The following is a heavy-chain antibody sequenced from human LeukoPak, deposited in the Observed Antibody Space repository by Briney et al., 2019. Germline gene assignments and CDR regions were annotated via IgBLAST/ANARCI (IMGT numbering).Heavy chain of an antibody. CDR2: IHYSGSI. CDR3: ATKPNSVYYFDY. CDR1: GYSIDSSNW. Sequence: SDTLSLTCTVSGYSIDSSNWWGWIRQPPGKGLEWIGYIHYSGSIYYTPSLKSRVTMSVDTSKNQFSLKLSSVTAVDSAVYYCATKPNSVYYFDYWGQGTLVTVSS. V-gene: IGHV4-28*05. J-gene: IGHJ4*02. D-gene: IGHD3-10*01.